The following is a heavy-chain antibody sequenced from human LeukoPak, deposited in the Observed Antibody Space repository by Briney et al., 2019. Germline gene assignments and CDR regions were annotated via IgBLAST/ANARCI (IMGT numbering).Heavy chain of an antibody. J-gene: IGHJ4*02. CDR2: ISSSSTYI. Sequence: NPGGSLRLSCAASGFTFSSYSMNWVRQAPGKGLVWGSSISSSSTYIYYADSVKGRFTISRDNAKNSLYLQMNSLRAEDTAVYYCARHRRSMITFGGVIGYWGQGTLVTVSS. CDR1: GFTFSSYS. CDR3: ARHRRSMITFGGVIGY. V-gene: IGHV3-21*01. D-gene: IGHD3-16*02.